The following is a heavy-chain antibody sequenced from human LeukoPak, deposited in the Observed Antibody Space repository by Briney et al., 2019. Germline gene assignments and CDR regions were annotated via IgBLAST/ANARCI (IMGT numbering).Heavy chain of an antibody. J-gene: IGHJ4*02. CDR2: IKQDGSDK. Sequence: GGSLRLSCAASGFTFSGYRMSWVRQAPGKGLEWVASIKQDGSDKYYVDSVKGRFTISRDNAKKTLFLQMNTLRAEDTAVYYCARGYGSPDFWGQGTLVTVSS. D-gene: IGHD2-15*01. CDR1: GFTFSGYR. CDR3: ARGYGSPDF. V-gene: IGHV3-7*05.